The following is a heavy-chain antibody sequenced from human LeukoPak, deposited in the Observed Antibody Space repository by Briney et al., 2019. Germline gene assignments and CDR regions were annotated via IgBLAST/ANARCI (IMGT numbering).Heavy chain of an antibody. Sequence: PGGSLRLSCAASGFTISDYYLSWIRQAPGKGLEWVSYISSSGSTIYYADSVKGRFTISRDNAKNSLYLQMNSLRAEDTAVYYCARDGGDYKSWFDPWGQGTLVTVSS. CDR2: ISSSGSTI. D-gene: IGHD4-11*01. V-gene: IGHV3-11*04. J-gene: IGHJ5*02. CDR1: GFTISDYY. CDR3: ARDGGDYKSWFDP.